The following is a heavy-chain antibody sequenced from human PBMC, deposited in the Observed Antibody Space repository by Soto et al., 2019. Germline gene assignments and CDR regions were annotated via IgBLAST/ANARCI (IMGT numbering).Heavy chain of an antibody. CDR2: IYYSGNT. D-gene: IGHD4-17*01. J-gene: IGHJ4*02. CDR1: GGSMSNYY. V-gene: IGHV4-59*01. Sequence: PSETLSLTCTVSGGSMSNYYWSWIRQSPGKGLEWIGYIYYSGNTNYKPSLKSRATISVDTSRSQFSLKLSSVTAADTAVYYCARGLRQLLAYWGQGILVTVSS. CDR3: ARGLRQLLAY.